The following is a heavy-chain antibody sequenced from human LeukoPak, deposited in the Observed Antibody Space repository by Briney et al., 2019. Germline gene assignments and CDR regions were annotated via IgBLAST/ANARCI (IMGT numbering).Heavy chain of an antibody. CDR3: ARGFVHAFDV. V-gene: IGHV3-30*03. D-gene: IGHD6-6*01. Sequence: PGGSLRLSCAASGFTFSSYGMHWVRQAPGKGLEWVAVISYDGSNKYYADSVKGRFTISRENAKNSLYLQMNSLRAGDTAVYYCARGFVHAFDVWGQGTMVTVSS. J-gene: IGHJ3*01. CDR1: GFTFSSYG. CDR2: ISYDGSNK.